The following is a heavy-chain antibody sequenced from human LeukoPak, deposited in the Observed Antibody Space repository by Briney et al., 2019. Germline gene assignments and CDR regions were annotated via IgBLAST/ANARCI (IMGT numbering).Heavy chain of an antibody. D-gene: IGHD1-26*01. CDR1: GFTFSSHR. V-gene: IGHV3-48*01. CDR2: ISGSSDDI. CDR3: ARDTGRYGYYMDV. Sequence: GGSLRLSCAASGFTFSSHRMNWVRQAPGKGLEWVADISGSSDDIHDADSVTGRFTISRDNAKNSVYLQMNSLRVEDTAVYYCARDTGRYGYYMDVWGKGTTVTVSS. J-gene: IGHJ6*04.